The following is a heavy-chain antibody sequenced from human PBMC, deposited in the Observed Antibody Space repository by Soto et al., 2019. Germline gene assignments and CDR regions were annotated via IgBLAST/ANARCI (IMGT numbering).Heavy chain of an antibody. CDR3: ARVIRGYSGYDWAEWAFDI. Sequence: SETLSLTCTVSGGSISSYYWSWIRQPPGKGLEWIGYIYYSGSTNYNPSLKSRVTISVDTSKNQFSLKLSSVTAADTAVYYCARVIRGYSGYDWAEWAFDIWGQGTMVTVSS. CDR2: IYYSGST. CDR1: GGSISSYY. J-gene: IGHJ3*02. D-gene: IGHD5-12*01. V-gene: IGHV4-59*01.